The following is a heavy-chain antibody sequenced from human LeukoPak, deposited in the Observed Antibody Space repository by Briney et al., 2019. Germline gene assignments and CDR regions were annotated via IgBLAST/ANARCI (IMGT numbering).Heavy chain of an antibody. J-gene: IGHJ3*02. CDR2: INHSGTT. Sequence: SETLSLTCAVYGGSFSGYYWNWIRQPPGKGLEWIGEINHSGTTNYNPSLKSRVTISVDTSKNQFSLKLSSVTAAGTTVYYCARGPDGRAYYAFDIWGQGTMVTVSS. CDR3: ARGPDGRAYYAFDI. D-gene: IGHD1-14*01. CDR1: GGSFSGYY. V-gene: IGHV4-34*01.